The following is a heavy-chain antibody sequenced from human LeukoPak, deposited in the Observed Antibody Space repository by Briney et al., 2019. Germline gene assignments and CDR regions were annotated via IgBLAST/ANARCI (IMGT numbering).Heavy chain of an antibody. D-gene: IGHD3-3*01. CDR1: GFTFSNYW. CDR3: ARDFWGAYRVDYFDY. Sequence: GRSLRLSCAASGFTFSNYWMSWVRRAPGQGLEWVANIQQDGSETYYVDSVRGRFTISRDNAKKSLYLQMNSLRAEATAVYYCARDFWGAYRVDYFDYWGQGILVTVSS. V-gene: IGHV3-7*01. J-gene: IGHJ4*02. CDR2: IQQDGSET.